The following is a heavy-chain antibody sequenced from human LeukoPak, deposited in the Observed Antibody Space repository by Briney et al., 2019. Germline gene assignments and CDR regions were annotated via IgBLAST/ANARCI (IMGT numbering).Heavy chain of an antibody. J-gene: IGHJ4*02. V-gene: IGHV1-2*02. CDR1: GYTFTDYY. D-gene: IGHD1-1*01. CDR3: ARDLEGLERFFDY. Sequence: ASVKVSCKASGYTFTDYYIHWVRQAPGQGLEWMGWISPNSGGTKYAQKFQGRVTLTRDTSISTAYMELSRLRIDDTAVYYCARDLEGLERFFDYWGQGTLVTVSS. CDR2: ISPNSGGT.